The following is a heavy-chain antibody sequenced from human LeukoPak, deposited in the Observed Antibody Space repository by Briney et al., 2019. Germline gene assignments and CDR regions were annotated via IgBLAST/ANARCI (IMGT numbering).Heavy chain of an antibody. CDR3: AIDPNWGTHS. J-gene: IGHJ4*02. V-gene: IGHV3-23*01. Sequence: GGSLRLSCGASGSTFSKYAMSWVRQAPGKGLEWVSGVSGSGGVTYYADSVKGRFTISRDNFKNALYLQMNSLRVEDTAVYYCAIDPNWGTHSWGQGVLVTVSS. D-gene: IGHD7-27*01. CDR2: VSGSGGVT. CDR1: GSTFSKYA.